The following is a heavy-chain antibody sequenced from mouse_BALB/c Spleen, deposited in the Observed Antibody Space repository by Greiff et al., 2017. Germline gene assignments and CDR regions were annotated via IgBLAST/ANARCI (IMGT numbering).Heavy chain of an antibody. J-gene: IGHJ2*01. CDR2: IWSGGST. D-gene: IGHD1-1*01. V-gene: IGHV2-4-1*01. CDR3: ARDLYYGSSLDY. CDR1: GFSLTSYG. Sequence: VKLVESGPGLVQPSQSLSITCTVSGFSLTSYGVHWVRQSPGKGLEWLGVIWSGGSTDYNAAFISRLSISKDNSKSQVFLKMNSLQTDDTAMYYCARDLYYGSSLDYWGQGTTLTVSS.